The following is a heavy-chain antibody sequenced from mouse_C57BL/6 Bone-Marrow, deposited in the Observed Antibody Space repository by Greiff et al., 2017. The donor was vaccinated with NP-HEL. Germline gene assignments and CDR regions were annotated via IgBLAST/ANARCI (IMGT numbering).Heavy chain of an antibody. V-gene: IGHV5-9-1*02. D-gene: IGHD2-14*01. Sequence: EVQGVESGEGLVKPGGSLKLSCAASGFTFSSYAMSWVRQTPEKRLEWVAYISSGGDYIYYADTVKGRFTISRDNARNTLYLQMSSLKSEDTAMYYCTVRRPAWFAYWGQGTLVTVSA. CDR1: GFTFSSYA. J-gene: IGHJ3*01. CDR2: ISSGGDYI. CDR3: TVRRPAWFAY.